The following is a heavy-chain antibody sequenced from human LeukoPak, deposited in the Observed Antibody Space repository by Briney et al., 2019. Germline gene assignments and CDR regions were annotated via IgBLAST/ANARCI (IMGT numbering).Heavy chain of an antibody. Sequence: GGSLRLSCAASGFTFSSYAMHWVRQAPGKGLEWVAVISYDGSNKYYADSAKGRFTISRDNSKNTLYLQMNSLRAEDTAVYYCITTERDRDYWGQGTLVTVSS. J-gene: IGHJ4*02. D-gene: IGHD4-11*01. V-gene: IGHV3-30-3*01. CDR1: GFTFSSYA. CDR3: ITTERDRDY. CDR2: ISYDGSNK.